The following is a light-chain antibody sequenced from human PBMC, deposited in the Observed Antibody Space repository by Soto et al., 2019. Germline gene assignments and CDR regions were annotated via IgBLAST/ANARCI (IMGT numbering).Light chain of an antibody. V-gene: IGKV1-5*03. CDR2: QAS. J-gene: IGKJ4*01. Sequence: DIQMPQFPSTLSSSIGDRVTITCRASQSISSWLAWYQQKPGKAPKLLIFQASSLKSGVPSRFSGSGSATEYTLTISSLQPDDFATYYCEDYSSSSGLTFGGGTKVDIK. CDR3: EDYSSSSGLT. CDR1: QSISSW.